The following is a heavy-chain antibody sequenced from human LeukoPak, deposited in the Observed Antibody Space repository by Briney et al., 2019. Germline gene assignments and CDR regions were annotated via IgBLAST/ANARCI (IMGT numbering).Heavy chain of an antibody. CDR1: GFTFSSYG. J-gene: IGHJ4*02. CDR3: AKDRRRYCSSTSCYDFDY. V-gene: IGHV3-30*18. CDR2: ISYDGSNK. Sequence: PGRSLRLSCAASGFTFSSYGMHWVRQAPGKGLEWVAVISYDGSNKYYADSVKGRFTISRDNSKNTLYLQMNSLRAGDTAVYYCAKDRRRYCSSTSCYDFDYWGQGTLVTVSS. D-gene: IGHD2-2*01.